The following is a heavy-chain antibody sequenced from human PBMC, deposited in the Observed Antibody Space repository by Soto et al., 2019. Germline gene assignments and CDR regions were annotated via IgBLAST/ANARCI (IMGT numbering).Heavy chain of an antibody. CDR1: GGTFSSYA. D-gene: IGHD3-22*01. Sequence: GASVKVSCKASGGTFSSYAISWVRQAPGQGLEWMGGIIPIFGTANYAQKFQGRVTITADESTSTAYMELSSLRSEDTAVYYCARLGGYSDYYYYGMDVWGQGTTVTVSS. CDR3: ARLGGYSDYYYYGMDV. J-gene: IGHJ6*02. CDR2: IIPIFGTA. V-gene: IGHV1-69*13.